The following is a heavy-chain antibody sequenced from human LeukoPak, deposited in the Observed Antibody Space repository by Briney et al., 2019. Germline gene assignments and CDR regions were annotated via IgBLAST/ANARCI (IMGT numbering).Heavy chain of an antibody. V-gene: IGHV4-39*01. Sequence: KPSETLSLTCTVSCGSISSSSYYWGWIRQPPGKGLEWIGSIYYSGSTYYNPSLKSRVTISVDTSKNQFSLKLSSVTAADTAVYYCASRRYSGYPFDYWGQGTLVTVSS. J-gene: IGHJ4*02. CDR1: CGSISSSSYY. CDR2: IYYSGST. D-gene: IGHD5-12*01. CDR3: ASRRYSGYPFDY.